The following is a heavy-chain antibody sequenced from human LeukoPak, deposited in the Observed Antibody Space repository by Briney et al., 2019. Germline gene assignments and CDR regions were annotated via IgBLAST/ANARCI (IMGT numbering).Heavy chain of an antibody. CDR3: ARLYGEYIDY. V-gene: IGHV3-33*01. Sequence: PGRSLRLSCAASGLTFSSHGMHWVRQAPGKGLEWVSLIGYDGSETYYVDSVKGRFTISRENSKTTLYLQMNSLRAEDTAVYYCARLYGEYIDYWGQGTLVTVSS. J-gene: IGHJ4*02. CDR1: GLTFSSHG. D-gene: IGHD4-17*01. CDR2: IGYDGSET.